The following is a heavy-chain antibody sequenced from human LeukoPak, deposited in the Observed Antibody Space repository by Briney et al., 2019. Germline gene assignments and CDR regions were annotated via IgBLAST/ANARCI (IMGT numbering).Heavy chain of an antibody. CDR1: GYTFTSYG. J-gene: IGHJ4*02. CDR3: ARGVWSGTGKYYFDY. Sequence: APVKVSCKASGYTFTSYGISWVRQAPGQGLEWMGWISAYNGNTNYAQKLQGRVTMTTDTSTSTAYMELRSLRSDDTAVYYCARGVWSGTGKYYFDYWGQGTLVTVSS. V-gene: IGHV1-18*01. D-gene: IGHD3-3*01. CDR2: ISAYNGNT.